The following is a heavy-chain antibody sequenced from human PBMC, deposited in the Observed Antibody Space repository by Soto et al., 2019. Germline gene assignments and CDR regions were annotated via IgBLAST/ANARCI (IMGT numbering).Heavy chain of an antibody. Sequence: PGESLKISCKGSGYSFTSYWISWVRQMPGKGLEWMGRIDPSDSYTNYSPSFQGHVTISADKSISTAYLQWSSLKASDTAMYYCARQNRVGATTLYWFDPWGQGTLVTVSS. CDR1: GYSFTSYW. J-gene: IGHJ5*02. CDR2: IDPSDSYT. CDR3: ARQNRVGATTLYWFDP. V-gene: IGHV5-10-1*01. D-gene: IGHD1-26*01.